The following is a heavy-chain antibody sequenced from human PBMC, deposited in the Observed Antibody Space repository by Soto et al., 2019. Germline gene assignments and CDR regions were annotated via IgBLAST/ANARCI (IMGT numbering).Heavy chain of an antibody. Sequence: SETLSLTCTVSGGSIRSGGYYWSWVRQNPRRGLEWIGNIYYSGNTYYNPSLKSRLTISVDTSKNQFSLNLSSVTAADTAVYYCARDRLMATAGTARHYFGLDVWGQGTTGTVS. CDR1: GGSIRSGGYY. CDR2: IYYSGNT. D-gene: IGHD5-18*01. J-gene: IGHJ6*02. CDR3: ARDRLMATAGTARHYFGLDV. V-gene: IGHV4-31*03.